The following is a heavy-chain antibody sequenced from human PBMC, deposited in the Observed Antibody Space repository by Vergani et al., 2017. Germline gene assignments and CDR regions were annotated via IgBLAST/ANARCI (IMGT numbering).Heavy chain of an antibody. CDR3: AKVGRSEVAGTFGAFDI. CDR2: VSGSSATP. D-gene: IGHD6-19*01. V-gene: IGHV3-23*01. Sequence: EVQLLESGGDLAQPGGSLRLSCAASGFTFIMHAMSWVRQAPGKGLEWVSSVSGSSATPYYADSVKGRFIISRDNSKNTLFLHMNSLRPEDTAVYYCAKVGRSEVAGTFGAFDIWGQGTMVTVSS. CDR1: GFTFIMHA. J-gene: IGHJ3*02.